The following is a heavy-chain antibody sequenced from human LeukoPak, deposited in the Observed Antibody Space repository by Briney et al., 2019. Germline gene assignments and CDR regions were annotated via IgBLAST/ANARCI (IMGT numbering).Heavy chain of an antibody. Sequence: ASVKDSCKFSGYTLTELAIHGVRPAPGKGPEWVGGFDPEDGETIYAQKFQGRVTVTEDTSTDIGYMELSSLRSEDTAVYYCATNRRGLLFLGYYYSWGQGKRVTVSS. CDR2: FDPEDGET. D-gene: IGHD1-14*01. V-gene: IGHV1-24*01. CDR1: GYTLTELA. J-gene: IGHJ4*02. CDR3: ATNRRGLLFLGYYYS.